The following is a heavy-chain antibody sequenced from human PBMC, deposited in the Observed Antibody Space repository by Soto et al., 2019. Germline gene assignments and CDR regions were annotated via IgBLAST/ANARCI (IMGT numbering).Heavy chain of an antibody. V-gene: IGHV6-1*01. J-gene: IGHJ6*02. Sequence: SQTLSLTCAISGDSVSSNSAAWNWIRQSPSRGLEWLGRTYYRSKWYNDYAVSVKSRITINPDTSKNQFSLQLNSVTPDDTAVYYCARGEAVAGTCRYYYYGMDVWGQGTTVTVSS. CDR1: GDSVSSNSAA. CDR2: TYYRSKWYN. CDR3: ARGEAVAGTCRYYYYGMDV. D-gene: IGHD6-19*01.